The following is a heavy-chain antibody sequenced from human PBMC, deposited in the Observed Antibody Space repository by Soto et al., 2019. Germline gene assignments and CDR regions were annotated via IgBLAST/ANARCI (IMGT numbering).Heavy chain of an antibody. CDR3: ARESSGWYKYFDY. D-gene: IGHD6-19*01. J-gene: IGHJ4*02. CDR1: GYTFTGYY. CDR2: INPNSGGT. V-gene: IGHV1-2*02. Sequence: ASVKVSCKASGYTFTGYYMHWVRQAPGQGLEWMGWINPNSGGTNYAQKFQGRVTMTRDTSISTAYMELSRLRSDDTAEYYCARESSGWYKYFDYWGQGTLVTVSS.